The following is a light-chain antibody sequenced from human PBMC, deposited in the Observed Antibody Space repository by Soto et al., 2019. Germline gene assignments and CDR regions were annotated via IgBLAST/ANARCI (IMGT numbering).Light chain of an antibody. Sequence: ELVSTQSPATLSVSPGERATLSCRASQSVSSNLAWYQQKPGQAPRLLIYGASTRAPGFPARFSGSGSGTDFTLTISSLQSEDFAVYYCQQYNNWPWTFGQGTKVDI. V-gene: IGKV3-15*01. CDR1: QSVSSN. CDR3: QQYNNWPWT. CDR2: GAS. J-gene: IGKJ1*01.